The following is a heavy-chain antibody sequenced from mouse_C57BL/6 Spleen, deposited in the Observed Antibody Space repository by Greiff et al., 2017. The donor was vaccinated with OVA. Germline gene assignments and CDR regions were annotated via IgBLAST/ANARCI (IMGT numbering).Heavy chain of an antibody. CDR3: ARGEASLYAMDY. CDR1: GYSFTGYY. D-gene: IGHD3-2*02. CDR2: INPSTGGT. V-gene: IGHV1-42*01. J-gene: IGHJ4*01. Sequence: VQLQQSGPELVKPGASAKISCKASGYSFTGYYMNWVKQSPEKSLEWIGEINPSTGGTTYNQKFKAKATLTVDKSSSTAYMQLKSLTSEDSAVYYCARGEASLYAMDYWGQGTSVTVSS.